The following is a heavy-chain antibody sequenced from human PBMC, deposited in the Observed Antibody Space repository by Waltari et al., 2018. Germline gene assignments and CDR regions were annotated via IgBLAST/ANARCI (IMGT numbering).Heavy chain of an antibody. CDR2: IRDSGGST. V-gene: IGHV3-23*01. CDR3: GKLDYDGNGFPNYFDH. D-gene: IGHD3-22*01. CDR1: GFTFSSYA. J-gene: IGHJ4*02. Sequence: EVRLLESGGGLVQPGGSLRLSCAASGFTFSSYAMTWVRQAPGKGLDMVSTIRDSGGSTYYADSVKGRFTISRDNSKITLYLQMSSLRVEDTAIYYCGKLDYDGNGFPNYFDHWGQGTLVTVSS.